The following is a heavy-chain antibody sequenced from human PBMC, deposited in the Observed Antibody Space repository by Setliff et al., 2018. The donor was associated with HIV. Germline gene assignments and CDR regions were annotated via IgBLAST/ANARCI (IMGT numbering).Heavy chain of an antibody. V-gene: IGHV3-23*01. CDR3: AREPSYCGHDCCSLLDY. Sequence: GGSLRLSCAASGFSFKIYAMSWVRQAPGKGLEWVSTISDTADKTYYADSVKGRFTISRDNSKNTLFLQVNSLRAGDTALYYCAREPSYCGHDCCSLLDYWGQGTLVTVSS. J-gene: IGHJ4*01. CDR2: ISDTADKT. D-gene: IGHD2-21*02. CDR1: GFSFKIYA.